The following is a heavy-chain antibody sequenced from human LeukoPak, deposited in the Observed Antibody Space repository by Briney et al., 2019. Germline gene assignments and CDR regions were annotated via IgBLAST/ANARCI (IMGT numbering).Heavy chain of an antibody. D-gene: IGHD3-22*01. Sequence: GGSLRLSCAASGFTYSSYAMSWVRQAPGKGLEWVSVISGSGGSTYYVDSVKGRFTISRDNSKNTLSLQMNSLRAEDTAVYYCAKGDSGYYYDSSGYLNWFDPWGQGTLVTVSS. CDR1: GFTYSSYA. J-gene: IGHJ5*02. CDR3: AKGDSGYYYDSSGYLNWFDP. V-gene: IGHV3-23*01. CDR2: ISGSGGST.